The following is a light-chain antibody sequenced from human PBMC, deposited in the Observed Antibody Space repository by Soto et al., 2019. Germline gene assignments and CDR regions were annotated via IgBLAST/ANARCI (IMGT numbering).Light chain of an antibody. CDR2: YDS. J-gene: IGLJ1*01. Sequence: SYELTQPPSVSVAPEKTATITCGGNNIGNKRVHWYRQKPGQAPVLLISYDSDRPSGIPERFSGSNSENTATLTISRVEAGDEADYSCQVWDLTTYNYVFGSGTKVTVL. CDR1: NIGNKR. CDR3: QVWDLTTYNYV. V-gene: IGLV3-21*04.